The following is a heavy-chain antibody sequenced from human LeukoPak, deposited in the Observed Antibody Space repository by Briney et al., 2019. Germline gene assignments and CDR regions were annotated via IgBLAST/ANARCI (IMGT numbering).Heavy chain of an antibody. Sequence: GGSLRLSCAASGFTFSNYNMNWVRQAPGKGLEWVSSISSSSIYIYYADSMKGRFTISRDNAKNSLSLQMSSLRAEDTAVYYCARDVAPEGFDYWGQGTLVTVSS. CDR3: ARDVAPEGFDY. CDR2: ISSSSIYI. CDR1: GFTFSNYN. J-gene: IGHJ4*02. D-gene: IGHD1-14*01. V-gene: IGHV3-21*01.